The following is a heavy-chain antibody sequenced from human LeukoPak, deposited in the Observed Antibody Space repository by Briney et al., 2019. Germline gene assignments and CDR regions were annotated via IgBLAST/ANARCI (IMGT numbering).Heavy chain of an antibody. CDR3: ARLSVSLNAFDT. V-gene: IGHV4-59*08. CDR1: GGSISSYY. Sequence: SETLSLTCTVSGGSISSYYWSWIRQPPGKGLEWIGNIYHRGDTYYNGSLHSRVTISLDTSNNQFSLKLSSVTAADTAMFYCARLSVSLNAFDTWGQGTLVTVSS. J-gene: IGHJ3*02. CDR2: IYHRGDT.